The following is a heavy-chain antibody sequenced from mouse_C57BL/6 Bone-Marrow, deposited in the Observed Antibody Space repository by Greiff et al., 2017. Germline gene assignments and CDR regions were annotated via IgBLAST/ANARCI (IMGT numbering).Heavy chain of an antibody. V-gene: IGHV1-62-2*01. CDR3: ARHPRLLRFRGGYFDY. CDR2: FYPGSGSI. CDR1: GYTFTEYT. J-gene: IGHJ2*01. Sequence: VKLQQSGAELVKPGASVKLSCKASGYTFTEYTIHWVKQRSGQGLEWIGWFYPGSGSIKYNEKFKDKATLTADKSSSTVYMELSRLTSEDSAVYFCARHPRLLRFRGGYFDYWGQGTTLTVSS. D-gene: IGHD1-1*01.